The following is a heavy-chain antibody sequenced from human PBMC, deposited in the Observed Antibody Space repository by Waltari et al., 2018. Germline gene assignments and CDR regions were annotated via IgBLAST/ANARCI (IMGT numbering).Heavy chain of an antibody. V-gene: IGHV4-38-2*01. D-gene: IGHD1-1*01. CDR3: ARRRNWNFDY. J-gene: IGHJ4*02. CDR2: IYHSGST. CDR1: GSSISSGYY. Sequence: QVQLQESGPGLVKPSETLSLTCPVSGSSISSGYYWGWIRQPPGKGLEWIGSIYHSGSTYYNPSLKSRVTISVDTSKNQFSLKLSSVTAADTAVYYCARRRNWNFDYWGQGTLVTVSS.